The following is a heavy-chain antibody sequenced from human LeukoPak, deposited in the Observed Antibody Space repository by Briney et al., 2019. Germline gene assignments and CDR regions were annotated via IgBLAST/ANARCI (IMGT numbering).Heavy chain of an antibody. J-gene: IGHJ6*04. V-gene: IGHV3-66*01. CDR1: GFKFDDYG. Sequence: GGSLRLSCAASGFKFDDYGMTWVRQAPGKGLEWVSVIYRGGNTYYADSVKGRFSISRDNSKNTVFLQMNSLRAEDTAVYYCAELGITMIGGVWGKGTTVTISS. CDR3: AELGITMIGGV. D-gene: IGHD3-10*02. CDR2: IYRGGNT.